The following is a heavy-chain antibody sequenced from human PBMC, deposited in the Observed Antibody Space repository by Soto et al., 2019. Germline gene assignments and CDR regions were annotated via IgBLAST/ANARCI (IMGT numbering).Heavy chain of an antibody. Sequence: GGSLRLSCTTSGFTFSNTWMNWVRQAPGKGLEWVANIKPDGSETYYVDSVKGRFTISRDNAKNSLFLHMSSLGAEDTAVYYYASRFSLGQGTLVTVSS. CDR1: GFTFSNTW. V-gene: IGHV3-7*01. D-gene: IGHD3-16*01. CDR3: ASRFS. J-gene: IGHJ5*02. CDR2: IKPDGSET.